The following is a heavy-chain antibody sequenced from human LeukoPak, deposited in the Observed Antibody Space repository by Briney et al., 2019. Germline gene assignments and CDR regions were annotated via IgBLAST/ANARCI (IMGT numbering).Heavy chain of an antibody. CDR2: ISHDGSNK. Sequence: PGRSLRLSCAASGFTFSSYGMHWVRQAPGKGLEWVAVISHDGSNKYYADSVKGRFTISRDNSKNTLYLQMNSLRAEDTAVYYCAKDLMVVVTSALDYWGQGTLVTVSS. V-gene: IGHV3-30*18. J-gene: IGHJ4*02. D-gene: IGHD3-22*01. CDR1: GFTFSSYG. CDR3: AKDLMVVVTSALDY.